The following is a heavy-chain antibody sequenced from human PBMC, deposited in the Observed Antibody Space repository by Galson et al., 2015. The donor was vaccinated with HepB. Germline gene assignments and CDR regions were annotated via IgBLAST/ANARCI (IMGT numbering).Heavy chain of an antibody. V-gene: IGHV1-2*06. CDR2: INPNNGGT. D-gene: IGHD3-10*01. CDR1: GYTFIGYY. J-gene: IGHJ6*02. CDR3: ARDFYGSGNYYYYGMDV. Sequence: SVKVSCKASGYTFIGYYIHWVRQAPGQGLEWMGRINPNNGGTNYAQKFQGRVTMTRDTSISTAYMELRRLRSDDTAVYYCARDFYGSGNYYYYGMDVWGQGTTVTVSS.